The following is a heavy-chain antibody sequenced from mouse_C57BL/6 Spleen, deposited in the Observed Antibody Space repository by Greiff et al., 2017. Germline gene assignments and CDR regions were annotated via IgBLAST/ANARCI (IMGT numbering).Heavy chain of an antibody. CDR1: GYAFSSYW. CDR3: ARGEYAQRYFDV. J-gene: IGHJ1*03. CDR2: IYPGDGDT. Sequence: VQLQQSGAELVKPGASVKISCKASGYAFSSYWMNWVKQRPGKGLEWIGQIYPGDGDTNYNGKFKGKATLTADKSSSTAYMQLSSLTSEDSAVYFCARGEYAQRYFDVWGTGTTVTVSS. V-gene: IGHV1-80*01. D-gene: IGHD5-1*01.